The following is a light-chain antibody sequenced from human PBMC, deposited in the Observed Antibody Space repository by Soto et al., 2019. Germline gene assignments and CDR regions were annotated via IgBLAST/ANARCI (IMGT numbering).Light chain of an antibody. Sequence: QSALTQPASVSGSPGQSITISCTGTSSDVGGYNYVSWYQQHPGKAPKCMIYEVRNRPSGVSNRFSGSKSGNTASLTISGLQTEDEADYYCSSYTSNSTYVFGTGTKLTVL. CDR1: SSDVGGYNY. CDR3: SSYTSNSTYV. J-gene: IGLJ1*01. CDR2: EVR. V-gene: IGLV2-14*01.